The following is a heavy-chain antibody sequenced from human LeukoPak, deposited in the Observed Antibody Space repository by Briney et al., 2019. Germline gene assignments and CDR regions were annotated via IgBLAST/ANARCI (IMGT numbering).Heavy chain of an antibody. D-gene: IGHD4-17*01. Sequence: SETLSLTCTVSGASISRYYWSWVRQPPGKGLEWIGYVYDIETTNYNPSLKSRVTISVDTSKNQFSLKLSSVTAADTAVYYCARHVIATVTQAGWFDPWGQGTLVTVSS. CDR2: VYDIETT. V-gene: IGHV4-59*08. CDR1: GASISRYY. CDR3: ARHVIATVTQAGWFDP. J-gene: IGHJ5*02.